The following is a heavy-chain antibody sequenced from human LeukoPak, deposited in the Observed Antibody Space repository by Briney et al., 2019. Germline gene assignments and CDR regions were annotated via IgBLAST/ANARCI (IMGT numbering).Heavy chain of an antibody. J-gene: IGHJ4*02. V-gene: IGHV1-2*02. Sequence: ASVKVSCKASGYTFTSYYMHWVRQAPGQGLEWMGWINPNSGGTNYAQKFQGRVTMTRDTSISTAYMELSRLRSDDTAVYYCARIRYSSGWHYFDYWGQGTLVTVSS. CDR2: INPNSGGT. D-gene: IGHD6-19*01. CDR1: GYTFTSYY. CDR3: ARIRYSSGWHYFDY.